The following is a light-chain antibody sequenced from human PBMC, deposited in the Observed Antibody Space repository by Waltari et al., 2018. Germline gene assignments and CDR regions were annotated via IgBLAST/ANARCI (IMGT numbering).Light chain of an antibody. CDR1: QSIGRS. Sequence: EIVLTQSPGNLSLSLGDRATLSCRASQSIGRSVVWYQQRPGQAPRLLIYDISRRATGIPDRFSGSGYGTDFSLTISRLEPEDFAVYYCQKYERLPATFGQGTTVEIK. CDR3: QKYERLPAT. V-gene: IGKV3-20*01. J-gene: IGKJ1*01. CDR2: DIS.